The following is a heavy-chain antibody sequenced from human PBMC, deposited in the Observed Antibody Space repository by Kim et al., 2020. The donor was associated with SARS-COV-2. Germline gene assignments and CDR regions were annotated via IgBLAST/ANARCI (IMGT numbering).Heavy chain of an antibody. J-gene: IGHJ5*02. CDR1: GGSFSGYY. V-gene: IGHV4-34*01. CDR3: ARGRRRPMVRGVIIDWFDP. Sequence: SETLSLTCAVYGGSFSGYYWSWIRQPPGKGLEWIGEINHSGSTNYNPSLKSRVTISVDTSKNQFSLKLSSVTAADTAVYYCARGRRRPMVRGVIIDWFDPWGQGTLVTVSS. D-gene: IGHD3-10*01. CDR2: INHSGST.